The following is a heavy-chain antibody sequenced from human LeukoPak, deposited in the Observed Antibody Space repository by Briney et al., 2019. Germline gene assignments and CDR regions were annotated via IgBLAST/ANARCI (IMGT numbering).Heavy chain of an antibody. CDR3: ARAKIHNWYFDL. J-gene: IGHJ2*01. V-gene: IGHV3-74*01. CDR1: GFTFSIYW. Sequence: QPGGSLRLSCAASGFTFSIYWMHWVRQAPGKGLVWVSRTNTDGSSTNYADSVKGRFTISRDNAKNTLYLQMNSLRAEDTAVYYCARAKIHNWYFDLWGRGTLVTVSS. CDR2: TNTDGSST.